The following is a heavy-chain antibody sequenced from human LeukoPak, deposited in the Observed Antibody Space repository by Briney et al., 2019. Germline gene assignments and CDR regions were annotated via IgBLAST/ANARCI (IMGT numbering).Heavy chain of an antibody. CDR2: IYYSGST. V-gene: IGHV4-59*01. D-gene: IGHD3-10*01. J-gene: IGHJ4*02. CDR3: AKDRPRRPEYYYGSGSRPNFFDY. CDR1: GGSISSYY. Sequence: PSETLSLTCTVSGGSISSYYWSWIRQPPGKGLEWIGYIYYSGSTNYNPSLKSRVTISVDTSKNQFSLKLSSVTAADTAVYYCAKDRPRRPEYYYGSGSRPNFFDYWGQGTLVTVSS.